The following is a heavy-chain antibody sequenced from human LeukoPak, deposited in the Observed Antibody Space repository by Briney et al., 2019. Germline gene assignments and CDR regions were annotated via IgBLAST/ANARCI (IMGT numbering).Heavy chain of an antibody. V-gene: IGHV4-34*01. CDR2: INHSGST. Sequence: SETLSLTCAVYGGSFSGYYWSWIRQPPGKGLEWIGVINHSGSTNYNPSLKSRVTISVDTSKNQFSLKLSSVTAADTAVYYCARRRGYSYGYRGGWFDPWGQGTLVTVSS. D-gene: IGHD5-18*01. CDR3: ARRRGYSYGYRGGWFDP. J-gene: IGHJ5*02. CDR1: GGSFSGYY.